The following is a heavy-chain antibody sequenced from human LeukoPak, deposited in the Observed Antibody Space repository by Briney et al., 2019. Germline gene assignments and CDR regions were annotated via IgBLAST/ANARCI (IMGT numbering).Heavy chain of an antibody. J-gene: IGHJ4*02. CDR3: TRYNNDHFDY. CDR1: GFTFGGYG. Sequence: GGSLRLSCAGSGFTFGGYGMHWFRQTPGKGLEWVAVIAYDGSRAFYADSVKGRFTISRDNSKNTMSVQMDDLRAEDMAVYYCTRYNNDHFDYWGQGTPVTVSS. V-gene: IGHV3-33*01. CDR2: IAYDGSRA. D-gene: IGHD1-14*01.